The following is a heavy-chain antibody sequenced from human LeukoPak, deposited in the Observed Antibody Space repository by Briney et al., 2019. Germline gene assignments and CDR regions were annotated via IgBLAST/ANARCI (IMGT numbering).Heavy chain of an antibody. D-gene: IGHD3-22*01. CDR2: MSYDGSNI. J-gene: IGHJ4*02. CDR1: GFTFSSYG. V-gene: IGHV3-30*18. CDR3: AKVPFSSGYYHYFDY. Sequence: PGRSLRLSCAASGFTFSSYGMHWVRQAPGKGLEWVAVMSYDGSNIYYADSVKGRFTISRENSKNTLYLQMNSLRAEDTAVYYCAKVPFSSGYYHYFDYWGQGTLVTVSS.